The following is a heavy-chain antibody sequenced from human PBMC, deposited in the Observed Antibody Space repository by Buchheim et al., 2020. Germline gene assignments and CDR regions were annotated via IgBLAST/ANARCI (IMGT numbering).Heavy chain of an antibody. J-gene: IGHJ4*02. CDR3: AKDRDYGTYHFDY. D-gene: IGHD4-11*01. Sequence: QVQLVESGGGVVQPGRSLRLSCAASGFTFSSNGMHWVRQAPGKGLEWVAFISYDGSNNYYADSVKGRFTISRDNSKNTLYLQMNSLRTEDTAVYYCAKDRDYGTYHFDYWGQGTL. V-gene: IGHV3-30*18. CDR1: GFTFSSNG. CDR2: ISYDGSNN.